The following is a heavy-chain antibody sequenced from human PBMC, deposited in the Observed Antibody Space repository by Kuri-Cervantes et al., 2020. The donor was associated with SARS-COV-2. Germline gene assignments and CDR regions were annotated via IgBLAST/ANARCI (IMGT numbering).Heavy chain of an antibody. CDR1: GYTFTGYY. CDR3: ARGIGDMSNFSNWFDP. V-gene: IGHV1-2*04. J-gene: IGHJ5*02. Sequence: ASVKVSCKASGYTFTGYYMHWVRQAPGQRLEWMGWINPNSGGTNYAQKFQGWVTMTRDTSISTAYMELSRLRSDDTAVYYCARGIGDMSNFSNWFDPWGQGTLVTVSS. D-gene: IGHD2-21*01. CDR2: INPNSGGT.